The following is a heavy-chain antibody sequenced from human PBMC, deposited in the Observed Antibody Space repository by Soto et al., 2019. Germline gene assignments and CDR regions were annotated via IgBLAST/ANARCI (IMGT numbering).Heavy chain of an antibody. D-gene: IGHD3-3*01. CDR3: ASRPSDMNFFAVFDF. Sequence: EVKLVESGGPLVQPGGSLRISCAASGLTFSGHWLTWVRQSPGKGLEWVASIKPDGSEKSYVDSVKGRFTISRDNARNSLYLQMDSLRAEDTAVYYCASRPSDMNFFAVFDFWGKGTLVTVSS. CDR2: IKPDGSEK. J-gene: IGHJ4*02. V-gene: IGHV3-7*03. CDR1: GLTFSGHW.